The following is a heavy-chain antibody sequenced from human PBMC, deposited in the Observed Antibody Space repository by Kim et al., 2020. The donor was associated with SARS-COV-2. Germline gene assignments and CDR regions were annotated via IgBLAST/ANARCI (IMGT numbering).Heavy chain of an antibody. J-gene: IGHJ4*02. Sequence: DSVYARFTISKYNYENTLYLKMNSVRAEDTAVYYCAKAVLEWLLASHFDYWGQGTLVTVSS. D-gene: IGHD3-3*01. V-gene: IGHV3-23*01. CDR3: AKAVLEWLLASHFDY.